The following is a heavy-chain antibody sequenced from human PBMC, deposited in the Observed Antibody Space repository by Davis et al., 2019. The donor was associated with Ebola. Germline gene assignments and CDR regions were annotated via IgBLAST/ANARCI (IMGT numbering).Heavy chain of an antibody. CDR2: IYYSGST. Sequence: SETLSLTCTVPGGSISSGGYYWSWIRQHPGKGLEWIGYIYYSGSTNYNPSLKSRVTISVDTSKNQFSLKLSSVTAADTAVYYCARHVLLWCGELFAYYYGMDVWGQGTTVTVSS. CDR1: GGSISSGGYY. CDR3: ARHVLLWCGELFAYYYGMDV. D-gene: IGHD3-10*01. V-gene: IGHV4-31*03. J-gene: IGHJ6*02.